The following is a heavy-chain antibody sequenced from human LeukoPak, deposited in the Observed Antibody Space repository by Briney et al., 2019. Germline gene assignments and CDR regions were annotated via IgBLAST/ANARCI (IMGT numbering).Heavy chain of an antibody. CDR3: ARDEVRTAFDI. D-gene: IGHD3-10*01. V-gene: IGHV4-39*07. Sequence: SETLSLTCTVSGGSISSSSYYWGWIRQPPGKGLEWIGSIYYSGSTYYNPSLKSRVTISVDTSKNQFSLKLSSVTAADTAVYYCARDEVRTAFDIWGQGTMVTVSS. CDR1: GGSISSSSYY. J-gene: IGHJ3*02. CDR2: IYYSGST.